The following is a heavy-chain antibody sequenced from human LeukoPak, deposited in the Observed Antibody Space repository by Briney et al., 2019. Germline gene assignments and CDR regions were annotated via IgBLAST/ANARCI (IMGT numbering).Heavy chain of an antibody. CDR2: IRPDGSEK. CDR3: ASGYSSSWATFDY. Sequence: GGSLRLSCAASGFTFSTYWMTWVRQAPGKGLEWVANIRPDGSEKYYVDSVKGRFTISRDNAKNSLYLQMNSLRAEDTAVYYCASGYSSSWATFDYWGQGTLVTVSS. D-gene: IGHD6-13*01. J-gene: IGHJ4*02. V-gene: IGHV3-7*01. CDR1: GFTFSTYW.